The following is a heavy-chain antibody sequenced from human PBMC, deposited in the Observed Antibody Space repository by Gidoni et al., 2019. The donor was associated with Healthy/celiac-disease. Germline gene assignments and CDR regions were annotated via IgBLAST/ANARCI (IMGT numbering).Heavy chain of an antibody. CDR2: ISGSGGST. V-gene: IGHV3-23*01. CDR1: GFPFSSYA. CDR3: AKDQIKYYGSSGYYYPFDY. D-gene: IGHD3-22*01. J-gene: IGHJ4*02. Sequence: EVQLLESGGGLVQPGGSLRLSCAASGFPFSSYAMSWVRQAPGKGLEWVSVISGSGGSTYYADSVKGRFTISRDNSKNTLYLQMNSLRAEDTAVYYCAKDQIKYYGSSGYYYPFDYWGQGTLVTVSS.